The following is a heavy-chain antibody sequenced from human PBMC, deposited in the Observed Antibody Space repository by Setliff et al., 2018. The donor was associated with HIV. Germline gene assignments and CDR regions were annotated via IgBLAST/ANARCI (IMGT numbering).Heavy chain of an antibody. Sequence: GASVKVSCKASGYTFTSYGMSWVRQAPGQGLEWMGWINTYTGNPTYAQDFTGRFVFSLDTSVSTAYLEISSLKAEDIAVYYCARDGYFYDSSGHLAYYFDYWGPETLLVTVSS. CDR2: INTYTGNP. J-gene: IGHJ4*03. D-gene: IGHD3-22*01. CDR1: GYTFTSYG. CDR3: ARDGYFYDSSGHLAYYFDY. V-gene: IGHV7-4-1*02.